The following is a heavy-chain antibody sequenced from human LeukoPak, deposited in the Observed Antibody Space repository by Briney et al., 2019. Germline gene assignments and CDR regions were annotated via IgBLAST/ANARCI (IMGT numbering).Heavy chain of an antibody. CDR2: INHSGST. Sequence: PSETLSLTCAVYGVSFSGYYWSWLRQPPGKGLEWIGEINHSGSTNYNPSLKSRVTISVDTSKNQFSLKLSSVTAADTAVYYCARGAPFVVVPAATNWFDPWGQGTLVTVSS. J-gene: IGHJ5*02. CDR1: GVSFSGYY. CDR3: ARGAPFVVVPAATNWFDP. V-gene: IGHV4-34*01. D-gene: IGHD2-2*01.